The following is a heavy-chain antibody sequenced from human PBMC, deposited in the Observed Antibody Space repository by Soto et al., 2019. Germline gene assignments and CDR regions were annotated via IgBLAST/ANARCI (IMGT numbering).Heavy chain of an antibody. CDR2: IIAGHGNT. V-gene: IGHV1-3*01. CDR1: GYTFTSYA. Sequence: ASVKVSCKASGYTFTSYAMHWVRQAPGQRLEWMGWIIAGHGNTNYSQKFQGRVTITTDKSTSTAYMELSSLRSEDTAVYYCAVDIVVVVAATKRFGYRGQGTLVTVSS. CDR3: AVDIVVVVAATKRFGY. J-gene: IGHJ4*02. D-gene: IGHD2-15*01.